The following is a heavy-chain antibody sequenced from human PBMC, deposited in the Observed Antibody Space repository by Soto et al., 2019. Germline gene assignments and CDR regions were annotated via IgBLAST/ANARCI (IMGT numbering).Heavy chain of an antibody. D-gene: IGHD4-17*01. V-gene: IGHV6-1*01. CDR1: GDSVSSNSAA. CDR2: TYYRSKWKY. J-gene: IGHJ4*02. CDR3: ARDCHYHDYVPYDF. Sequence: SQTLSLTCAISGDSVSSNSAAWNWIRQSPSRGLEWLGRTYYRSKWKYDYAVSVKSRITISPDTSKNQFSLQLNSVTPEDTAVYYCARDCHYHDYVPYDFWGQGSLVTVSS.